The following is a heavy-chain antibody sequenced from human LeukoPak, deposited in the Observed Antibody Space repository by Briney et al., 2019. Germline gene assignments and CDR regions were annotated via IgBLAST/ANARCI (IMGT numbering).Heavy chain of an antibody. D-gene: IGHD1-1*01. V-gene: IGHV4-39*07. J-gene: IGHJ5*02. CDR2: VFYNGDT. CDR1: GGSIIISGYY. CDR3: ARDSMRIQTGTTP. Sequence: PAETLSLTCAVSGGSIIISGYYCAWIRQPPGKGVEWIGSVFYNGDTYYNPSLRSRVTISVDTSKNQFSLTLNSVTAADTAVYYCARDSMRIQTGTTPWGQGTLVPVSS.